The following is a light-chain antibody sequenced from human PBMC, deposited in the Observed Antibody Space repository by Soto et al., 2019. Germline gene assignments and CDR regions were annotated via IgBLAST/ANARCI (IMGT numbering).Light chain of an antibody. V-gene: IGKV1-5*01. CDR2: DAS. J-gene: IGKJ1*01. CDR3: QQFKSGTWT. CDR1: QSISSW. Sequence: DIQMTQSPSTLSSSLGYILTITCLASQSISSWLAWYQQKPGKAPKLLIYDASSLESGVPSRFSGSGSGTEFILTINGLQPDDFATYFCQQFKSGTWTFGQGTKVDI.